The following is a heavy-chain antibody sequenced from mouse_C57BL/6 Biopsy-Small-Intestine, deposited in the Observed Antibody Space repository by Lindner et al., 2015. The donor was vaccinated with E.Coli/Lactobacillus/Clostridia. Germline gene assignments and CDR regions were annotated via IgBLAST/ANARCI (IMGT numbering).Heavy chain of an antibody. D-gene: IGHD3-1*01. CDR3: ARGRGYMDYYAMDY. J-gene: IGHJ4*01. CDR1: GYSFTGYF. CDR2: INPYNGDT. Sequence: VQLQESGPELVKPGASVKMSCKASGYSFTGYFMNWVKQSHGKSLEWIGRINPYNGDTFYNQKFKGKATLTVDKSSSTAHMELRSLTSEDSALYYCARGRGYMDYYAMDYWGQGTSVTVSS. V-gene: IGHV1-20*01.